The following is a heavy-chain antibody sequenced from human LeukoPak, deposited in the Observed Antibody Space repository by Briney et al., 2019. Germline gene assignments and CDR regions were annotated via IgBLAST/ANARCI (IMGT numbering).Heavy chain of an antibody. CDR3: ARVDSSSSGAFGY. J-gene: IGHJ4*02. CDR1: GGSISSGSYY. D-gene: IGHD6-6*01. V-gene: IGHV4-61*02. CDR2: IYTSGST. Sequence: PSQTLSLTCTVSGGSISSGSYYWSWIRQPAGKGLEWIGRIYTSGSTNHNPSLKSRVTISVDTSKNQFSLKLSSVTAADTAVYYCARVDSSSSGAFGYWGQGTLVTVSS.